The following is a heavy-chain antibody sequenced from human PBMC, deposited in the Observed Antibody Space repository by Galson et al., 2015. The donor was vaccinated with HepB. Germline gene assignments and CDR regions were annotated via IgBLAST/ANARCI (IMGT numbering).Heavy chain of an antibody. CDR3: ARGKYQLLYGGSYYYYYHLDV. V-gene: IGHV1-18*04. Sequence: SVKVSCKASGCTFTSYGITWVRQAPGQGLEWVGWINPYNGGINYAQKFQGRVTMTTDTSTAYMELRSLRSEDTAVYYCARGKYQLLYGGSYYYYYHLDVWGKGTTVAVSS. CDR2: INPYNGGI. J-gene: IGHJ6*03. D-gene: IGHD2-2*02. CDR1: GCTFTSYG.